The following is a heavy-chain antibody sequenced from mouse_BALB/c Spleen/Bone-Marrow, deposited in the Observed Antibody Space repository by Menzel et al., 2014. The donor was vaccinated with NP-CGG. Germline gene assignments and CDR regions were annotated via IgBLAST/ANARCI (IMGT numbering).Heavy chain of an antibody. CDR1: GYAFSSYW. D-gene: IGHD2-1*01. V-gene: IGHV1-80*01. J-gene: IGHJ2*01. CDR2: IYPGDGDT. Sequence: SGAELVRPGSSVKISCKASGYAFSSYWMNWVQQRPGQGLEWIGQIYPGDGDTNYSGKFKGKATLTADKSSNTAYMQLKNLTSEDSAVYFCAFGNYDFDYWGQGTTPTVSS. CDR3: AFGNYDFDY.